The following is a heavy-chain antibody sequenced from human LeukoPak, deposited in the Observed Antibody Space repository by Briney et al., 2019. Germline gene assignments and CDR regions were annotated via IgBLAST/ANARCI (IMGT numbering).Heavy chain of an antibody. CDR3: ARSGGWELLGGHYYYMDV. Sequence: PSETLSLTCTVSGGSISSGGYYWGWIRQPPGKGPEWIGSIYYSGSTYYNPSLKSRVTISVDTSKNQFSLKLSSVTAADTAVYYCARSGGWELLGGHYYYMDVWGKGTTVTVSS. CDR2: IYYSGST. CDR1: GGSISSGGYY. D-gene: IGHD1-26*01. J-gene: IGHJ6*03. V-gene: IGHV4-39*01.